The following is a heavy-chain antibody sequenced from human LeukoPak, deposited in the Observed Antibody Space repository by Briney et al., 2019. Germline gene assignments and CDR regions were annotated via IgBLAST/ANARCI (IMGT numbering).Heavy chain of an antibody. CDR1: GASISSGTHY. V-gene: IGHV4-39*01. CDR3: ARRPSYDFWTGYYRGYFDS. Sequence: SETLSLTCTVSGASISSGTHYWGWIRQPPGKGLEWIGSMFYSGNNHYNPSLKSRVTISADTSNNQFSLDLSSVTAADTAVYYCARRPSYDFWTGYYRGYFDSWGQGTLVTVSS. J-gene: IGHJ4*02. D-gene: IGHD3-3*01. CDR2: MFYSGNN.